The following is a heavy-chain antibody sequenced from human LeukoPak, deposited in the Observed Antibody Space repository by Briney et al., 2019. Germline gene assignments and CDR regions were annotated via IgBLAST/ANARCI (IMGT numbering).Heavy chain of an antibody. V-gene: IGHV1-46*01. CDR2: TNPSGGST. J-gene: IGHJ6*04. Sequence: ASVKVSCKASGYTFTSYDINWVRQATGQGLEWMGITNPSGGSTSYAQKFQGRVTMTRDTSTSTVYMELSSLRSEDTAVYYCARDNPPDVLRYFDWSTTGMDVWGKGTTVTVSS. CDR1: GYTFTSYD. D-gene: IGHD3-9*01. CDR3: ARDNPPDVLRYFDWSTTGMDV.